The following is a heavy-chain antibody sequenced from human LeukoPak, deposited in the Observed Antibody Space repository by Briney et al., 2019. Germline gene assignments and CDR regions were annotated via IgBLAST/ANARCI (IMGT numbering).Heavy chain of an antibody. CDR2: ITDKGSST. Sequence: GGSLSLPCAASGFSFGGSWMHWVCEAPGKGLVWVSRITDKGSSTTYADSVKGRFTLSRDNAQNTLSLQMPSLRVEDTGIWRCVRGLYYSDPAGSCSWYCDLGSGDTVLTVSA. CDR3: VRGLYYSDPAGSCSWYCDL. CDR1: GFSFGGSW. D-gene: IGHD3-10*01. V-gene: IGHV3-74*01. J-gene: IGHJ2*01.